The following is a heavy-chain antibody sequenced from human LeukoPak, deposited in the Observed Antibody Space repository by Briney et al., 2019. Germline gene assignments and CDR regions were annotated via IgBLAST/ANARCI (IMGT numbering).Heavy chain of an antibody. D-gene: IGHD2-21*02. V-gene: IGHV4-34*01. CDR3: APIYGDFSDFDY. Sequence: SETLSLTCSVSGDSVTKYYWNWIRQPPGKGLEWIGETTHDGRTNYSPSLRGRATISGDTSKSQFSLKLYSVTAADTAVYHCAPIYGDFSDFDYWGLGTLVTVSS. J-gene: IGHJ4*02. CDR1: GDSVTKYY. CDR2: TTHDGRT.